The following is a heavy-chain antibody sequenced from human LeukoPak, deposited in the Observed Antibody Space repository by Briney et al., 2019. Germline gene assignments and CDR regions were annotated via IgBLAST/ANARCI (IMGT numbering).Heavy chain of an antibody. D-gene: IGHD6-13*01. J-gene: IGHJ5*02. Sequence: ASVKVSCKASGSTFTTYAMNWVRQAPGQGLEWMGWINTNTGNPTYAQGFTGRFVFSLDTSVSTAYLRISSLKAEDTAVYYCARTGVSIAAAGKFAPWGQGTLVTVSS. CDR2: INTNTGNP. CDR3: ARTGVSIAAAGKFAP. CDR1: GSTFTTYA. V-gene: IGHV7-4-1*02.